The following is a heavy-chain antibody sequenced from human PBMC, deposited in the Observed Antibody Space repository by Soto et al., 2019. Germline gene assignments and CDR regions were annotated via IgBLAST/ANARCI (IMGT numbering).Heavy chain of an antibody. V-gene: IGHV3-23*01. Sequence: GALRLSCAASGFTFSSYAMSWVRQAPGKGLEWVSAISGSGGSTYYADSVKGRFTISRDNSKNTLYLQMNSLRAEDTAVYYCAKDRYCSGGSCTYDAFDIWGQGTMVTVSS. CDR3: AKDRYCSGGSCTYDAFDI. CDR1: GFTFSSYA. J-gene: IGHJ3*02. CDR2: ISGSGGST. D-gene: IGHD2-15*01.